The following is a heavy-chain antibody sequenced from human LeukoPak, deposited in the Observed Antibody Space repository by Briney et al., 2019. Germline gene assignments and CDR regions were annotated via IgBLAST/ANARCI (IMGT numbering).Heavy chain of an antibody. D-gene: IGHD3-22*01. Sequence: GGSLRLSCAASGFTFSSYSMNWVRQAPGKGLEWVSYISSSSTIYYADSVKGRFTISRDNAKNSLYLQMNSLRAEDTAVYYCASPGRYYYDATDFSDAFDIWGQGTMVTVSS. CDR1: GFTFSSYS. CDR2: ISSSSTI. J-gene: IGHJ3*02. V-gene: IGHV3-48*01. CDR3: ASPGRYYYDATDFSDAFDI.